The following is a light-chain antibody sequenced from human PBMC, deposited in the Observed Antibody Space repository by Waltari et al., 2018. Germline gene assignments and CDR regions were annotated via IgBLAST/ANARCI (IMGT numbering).Light chain of an antibody. V-gene: IGLV1-47*01. J-gene: IGLJ3*02. CDR3: TAWDDNLSVV. CDR2: KYD. Sequence: QSVLTQPPSASGTPGQRVTISCFGSTSNIGSHYVSWYQHIPGTTPKLLIHKYDQRPLGGPDRFAGSVSGTSASLAISGLRSEDEADYYCTAWDDNLSVVFGGGTKLTVL. CDR1: TSNIGSHY.